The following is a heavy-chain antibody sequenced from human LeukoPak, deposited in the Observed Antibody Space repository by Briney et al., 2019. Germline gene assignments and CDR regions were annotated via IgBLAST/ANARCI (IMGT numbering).Heavy chain of an antibody. CDR2: INSDGNIT. Sequence: PGGSLRLPCAASGFTFSNYWMHWVRQAPGKGPVWVLRINSDGNITTYADSVKGRFTISRDNAKNALHLQMNSLRAEDTALYYCARELSGSSSRHFDYWGQGTLVTVSS. CDR1: GFTFSNYW. D-gene: IGHD6-13*01. J-gene: IGHJ4*02. V-gene: IGHV3-74*01. CDR3: ARELSGSSSRHFDY.